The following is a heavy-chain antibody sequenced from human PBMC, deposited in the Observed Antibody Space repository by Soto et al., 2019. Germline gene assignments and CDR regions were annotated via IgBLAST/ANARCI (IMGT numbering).Heavy chain of an antibody. D-gene: IGHD3-16*02. CDR3: AKVGAYDYIWGSYRPYYFDY. J-gene: IGHJ4*02. V-gene: IGHV3-23*01. Sequence: EVQLLESGGGLVQPGGSLRLSCAASGFTFSSYAMSWVRQAPGKGLEWVSAISGSGGSTYYADSVKGRFTISRDNSKNTLYLQMNRLRAEDTAVYYCAKVGAYDYIWGSYRPYYFDYWGQGTLVTVSS. CDR2: ISGSGGST. CDR1: GFTFSSYA.